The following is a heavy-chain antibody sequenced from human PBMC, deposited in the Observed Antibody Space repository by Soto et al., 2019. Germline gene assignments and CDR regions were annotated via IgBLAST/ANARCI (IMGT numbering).Heavy chain of an antibody. D-gene: IGHD1-26*01. V-gene: IGHV3-15*01. CDR1: GFTFSNAW. CDR2: IKSKTDGGTT. Sequence: ESGGGLVKPGGSLRLSCAASGFTFSNAWMSWVRQAPGKGLEWVGRIKSKTDGGTTDYAAPVKGRFTISRDDSKNTLYLQMNSLKTEDTAVYYCTARIVGATRIDYWGQGTLVTVSS. CDR3: TARIVGATRIDY. J-gene: IGHJ4*02.